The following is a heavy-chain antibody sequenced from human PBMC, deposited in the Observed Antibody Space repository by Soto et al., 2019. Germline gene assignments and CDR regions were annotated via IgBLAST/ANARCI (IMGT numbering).Heavy chain of an antibody. V-gene: IGHV1-2*02. CDR1: GYSFTGYY. CDR2: INRDSGAT. J-gene: IGHJ4*02. CDR3: ARGDYGTGGYPFPYFDY. Sequence: HEHLVQSGAEVKRPGAYLKVSCKASGYSFTGYYIHWVRQAPGQGLEWMGWINRDSGATNYAQNFQGRVPMTSDTSISTASMDLTSLTSDDTAVYYCARGDYGTGGYPFPYFDYWGQGTLVIVSS. D-gene: IGHD2-8*02.